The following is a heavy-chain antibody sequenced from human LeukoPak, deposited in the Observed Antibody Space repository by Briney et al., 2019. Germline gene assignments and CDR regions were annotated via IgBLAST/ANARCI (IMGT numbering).Heavy chain of an antibody. CDR3: AKAFSISMIGS. D-gene: IGHD3-22*01. J-gene: IGHJ4*02. Sequence: GGSLRLSCAASGFTFSSYAMSWVRQAPGKGLEWVSLISGSGGSTYYADSVKGRFTISRDTSKKTVDLQINSLRAEDTALYYCAKAFSISMIGSWGQGTLVTVSS. V-gene: IGHV3-23*01. CDR1: GFTFSSYA. CDR2: ISGSGGST.